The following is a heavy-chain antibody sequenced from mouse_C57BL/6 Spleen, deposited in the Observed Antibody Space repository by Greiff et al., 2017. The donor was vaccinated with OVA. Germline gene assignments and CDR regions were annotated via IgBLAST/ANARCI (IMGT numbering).Heavy chain of an antibody. CDR2: IYPGDGDT. J-gene: IGHJ4*01. CDR1: GYAFSSSW. CDR3: ARRSFITGDAMDY. D-gene: IGHD1-1*01. Sequence: LVESGPELVKPGASVKISCKASGYAFSSSWMNWVKQRPGKGLEWIGRIYPGDGDTNYNGKFKGKATLTADKSSSTAYMQLSSLTSEDSAVYFCARRSFITGDAMDYWGQGTSVTVSS. V-gene: IGHV1-82*01.